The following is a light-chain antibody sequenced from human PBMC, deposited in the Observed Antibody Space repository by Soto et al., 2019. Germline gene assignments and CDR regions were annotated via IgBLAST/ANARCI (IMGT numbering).Light chain of an antibody. CDR3: STFAVSPVI. J-gene: IGLJ2*01. Sequence: QSALTQPPSASGSAGHSVTIPCTGTGIDDYDYNFVSWYQHHPGKVPKLIIFEVNKRPSGVPDRFSGSKSGTTASLTVSGLQADDEADYYCSTFAVSPVIFGGGTMLTVL. V-gene: IGLV2-8*01. CDR1: GIDDYDYNF. CDR2: EVN.